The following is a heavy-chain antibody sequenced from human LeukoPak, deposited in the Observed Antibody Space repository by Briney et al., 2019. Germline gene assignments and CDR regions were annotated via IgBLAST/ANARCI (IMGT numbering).Heavy chain of an antibody. J-gene: IGHJ6*02. CDR3: ARGTHSIAAAYYYGMDV. D-gene: IGHD6-13*01. CDR1: GGSISSGSYY. Sequence: SQTLSLTCTVSGGSISSGSYYWSWTRQPAGKGLEWIGRIYTSGSTNYNPSLKSRVTISVDTSKNQFSLKLSPVTAADTAVYYCARGTHSIAAAYYYGMDVWGQGTTVTVSS. CDR2: IYTSGST. V-gene: IGHV4-61*02.